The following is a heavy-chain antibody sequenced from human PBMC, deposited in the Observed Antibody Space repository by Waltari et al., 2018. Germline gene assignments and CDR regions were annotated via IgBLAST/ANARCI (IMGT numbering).Heavy chain of an antibody. CDR2: IYTSGST. V-gene: IGHV4-4*07. Sequence: QVQLQESGPGLVKPSETLSLTCTVSGGSISSYYWSWIRTPAGKGLEWIGRIYTSGSTNYNPSHKSRVTMSVDTSKNQVALKLSSVTAADTAVYYCARDWGSPLLYYYYMDVWGKGTTVTVSS. CDR1: GGSISSYY. J-gene: IGHJ6*03. CDR3: ARDWGSPLLYYYYMDV. D-gene: IGHD3-16*01.